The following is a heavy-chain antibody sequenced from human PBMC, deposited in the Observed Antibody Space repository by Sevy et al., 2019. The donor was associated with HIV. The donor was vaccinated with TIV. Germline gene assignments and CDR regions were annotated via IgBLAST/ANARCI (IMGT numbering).Heavy chain of an antibody. CDR3: ASQRESLARIGESGYYYYGMDV. CDR1: GFTFSSYA. J-gene: IGHJ6*02. D-gene: IGHD1-26*01. V-gene: IGHV3-30-3*01. Sequence: GGSLSLSCAASGFTFSSYAMHWVRQAPGKGLEWVVVISYDGSNKYYADSVKGRFTISRDNSKNTLYLQMNSLRAEDTAVYYCASQRESLARIGESGYYYYGMDVWGQGTTVTVSS. CDR2: ISYDGSNK.